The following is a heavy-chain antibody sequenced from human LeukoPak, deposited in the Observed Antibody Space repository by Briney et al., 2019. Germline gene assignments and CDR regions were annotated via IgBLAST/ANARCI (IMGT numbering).Heavy chain of an antibody. D-gene: IGHD3-22*01. CDR2: ISGSGGST. J-gene: IGHJ4*02. Sequence: PGGSLRLSCAASGFTFSSYWMSWVRQAPGKGLEWVSAISGSGGSTYYADSVKGRFTISRDNSKNTLYLQMNSLRAEDTAVYYCAKDRGYYDSSGYFDYWGQGTLVTVSS. CDR1: GFTFSSYW. V-gene: IGHV3-23*01. CDR3: AKDRGYYDSSGYFDY.